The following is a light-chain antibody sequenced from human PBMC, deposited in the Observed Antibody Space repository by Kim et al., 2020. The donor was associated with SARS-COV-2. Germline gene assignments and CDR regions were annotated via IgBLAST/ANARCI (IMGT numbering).Light chain of an antibody. CDR3: SSYTSSSTLV. Sequence: GQSITISCIGTRSHVGGYTSVSWYQHHPGKAPTLIIYDVSEWPSGVSNRFSGSKSGNTASLTISGLQADDEADYYCSSYTSSSTLVFGGGTQLTVL. CDR1: RSHVGGYTS. V-gene: IGLV2-14*03. CDR2: DVS. J-gene: IGLJ3*02.